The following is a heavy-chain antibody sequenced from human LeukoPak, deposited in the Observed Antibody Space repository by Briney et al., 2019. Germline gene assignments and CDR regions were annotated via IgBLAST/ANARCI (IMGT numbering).Heavy chain of an antibody. D-gene: IGHD6-19*01. CDR2: INHSGST. J-gene: IGHJ6*03. CDR3: ARVSGQFYFYYYMDV. Sequence: SETLSLTCAVYGGSFSGYYWSWIRQPPGKGLKWIGEINHSGSTNYNPSLKSRVTISVDTSKNQFSLRLSSLTAADTAVYYCARVSGQFYFYYYMDVWGKGTTVTISS. CDR1: GGSFSGYY. V-gene: IGHV4-34*01.